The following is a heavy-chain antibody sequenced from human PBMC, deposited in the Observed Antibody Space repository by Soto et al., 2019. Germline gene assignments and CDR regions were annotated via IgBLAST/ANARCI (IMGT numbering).Heavy chain of an antibody. CDR2: IYNTGST. CDR3: ARESDSESYYFDY. Sequence: AETFARTFTFSGGSVSSCSYYWSWIRQTPVKGPEWIGYIYNTGSTNYNPSLKSRVTISVYTSKNHFSLRMSSVTAADTAVYYCARESDSESYYFDYWGRGTLVTVSS. CDR1: GGSVSSCSYY. D-gene: IGHD3-10*01. J-gene: IGHJ4*01. V-gene: IGHV4-61*03.